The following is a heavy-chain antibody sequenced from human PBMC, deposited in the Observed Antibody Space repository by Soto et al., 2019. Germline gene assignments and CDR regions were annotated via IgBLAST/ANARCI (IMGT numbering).Heavy chain of an antibody. D-gene: IGHD6-6*01. CDR3: IRGYSSSSRIFGY. CDR2: INPNSGGT. Sequence: QVQLVQSGAEVKKPGASVKVSCKASGYTFTGYYMHWVRQAPGQGLEWMGWINPNSGGTNYAQKFQGRVTMTRDTSISTAYMELSRLISDDKAVYYCIRGYSSSSRIFGYWGQGTLVTVSS. V-gene: IGHV1-2*02. CDR1: GYTFTGYY. J-gene: IGHJ4*02.